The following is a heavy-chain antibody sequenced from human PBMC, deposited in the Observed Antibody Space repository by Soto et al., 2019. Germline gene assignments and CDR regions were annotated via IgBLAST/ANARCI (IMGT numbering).Heavy chain of an antibody. J-gene: IGHJ6*02. CDR2: ITHRGST. D-gene: IGHD1-26*01. CDR3: ARGGAHAKSGSGIYQFGYGLDF. Sequence: SATLSLTCDFSGESFGGYEWSWIRQSPGKGLEWIGDITHRGSTNYNPSLKSRVTLSVDTSKRQFSLKLSSVTAADTAVYYCARGGAHAKSGSGIYQFGYGLDFGGQGTTGTV. CDR1: GESFGGYE. V-gene: IGHV4-34*01.